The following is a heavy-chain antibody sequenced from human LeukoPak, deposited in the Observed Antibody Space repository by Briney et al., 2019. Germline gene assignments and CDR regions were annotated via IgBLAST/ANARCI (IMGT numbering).Heavy chain of an antibody. Sequence: ASVKVSCKASAYTFTSYYMHWVRQAPGQGLEWMGIITPSGGSTSYAQKFRGRVTMTTDTSTSTVYMELSSLRSEDTAVYYCARGGSGGKDWFDPWGQGTLVTVSS. CDR3: ARGGSGGKDWFDP. CDR1: AYTFTSYY. V-gene: IGHV1-46*01. D-gene: IGHD5-12*01. CDR2: ITPSGGST. J-gene: IGHJ5*02.